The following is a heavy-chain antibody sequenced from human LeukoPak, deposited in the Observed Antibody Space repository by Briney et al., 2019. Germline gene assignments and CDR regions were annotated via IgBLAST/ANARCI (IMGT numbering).Heavy chain of an antibody. CDR2: ISSNGGST. D-gene: IGHD3-9*01. CDR1: GFTFSSYA. CDR3: ARGERYFDWLLRGCYMDV. V-gene: IGHV3-64*01. J-gene: IGHJ6*03. Sequence: GSLRLSCAASGFTFSSYAMHWVRQAPGKGLEYVSAISSNGGSTYYANSVKGRFTISRDNSKNTLYLQMGSLRAEDMAVYYCARGERYFDWLLRGCYMDVWGKGTTVTVSS.